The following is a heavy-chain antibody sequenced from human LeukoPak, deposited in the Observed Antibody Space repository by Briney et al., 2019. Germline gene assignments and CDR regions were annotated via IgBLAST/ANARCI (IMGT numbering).Heavy chain of an antibody. Sequence: GGSLRLSCAASGFTFSSYGMHWVRQAPGKGLEWVAVIWYDGSNKYYADSVKGRFTISRDNSKNTLYLQMNSLRAEDTAVYYCARHHLTLWFGELFPKFDPWGQGTLVTVSS. V-gene: IGHV3-33*01. J-gene: IGHJ5*02. CDR3: ARHHLTLWFGELFPKFDP. CDR2: IWYDGSNK. CDR1: GFTFSSYG. D-gene: IGHD3-10*01.